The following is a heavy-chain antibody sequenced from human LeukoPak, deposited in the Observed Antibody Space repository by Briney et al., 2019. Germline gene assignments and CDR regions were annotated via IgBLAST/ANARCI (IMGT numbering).Heavy chain of an antibody. CDR3: ARDINSVAFDI. J-gene: IGHJ3*02. CDR2: IGSSTNYI. Sequence: GGSLRLSCAASGFTFSSYAMSWVRQAPGKGLEWVSCIGSSTNYIHYAGSVKGRFTISRDNAKDSVSLQMNSLRAEDTAVYYCARDINSVAFDIWGQGTMVTVSS. CDR1: GFTFSSYA. D-gene: IGHD3-10*01. V-gene: IGHV3-21*01.